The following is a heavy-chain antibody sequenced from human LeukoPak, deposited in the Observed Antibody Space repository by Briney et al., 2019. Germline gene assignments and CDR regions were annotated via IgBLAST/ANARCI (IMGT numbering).Heavy chain of an antibody. J-gene: IGHJ1*01. CDR2: ISGSGVST. V-gene: IGHV3-23*01. D-gene: IGHD2-2*01. Sequence: AGGSLRLSCAASGLTFSSYVMNWVRQAPGKGLEWVSAISGSGVSTSYADSVKGRFTISRDNSKNTLYLHMNSLRAEDTAIYFCAKDPANQLLYPAHFSHWGQGTLVTVSS. CDR1: GLTFSSYV. CDR3: AKDPANQLLYPAHFSH.